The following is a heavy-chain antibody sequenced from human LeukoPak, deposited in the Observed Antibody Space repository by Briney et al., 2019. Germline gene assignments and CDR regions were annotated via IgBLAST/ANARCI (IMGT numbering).Heavy chain of an antibody. J-gene: IGHJ6*03. Sequence: GGSLRLSCAASGFTFSSYAMSWVRQAPGKGLEWVAFIRYDGSNKYYADSVKGRFTISRDNSKNTLYLQMNSLRAEDTAVYYCARVGTGYYIDYYYYMDVWGKGTTVTISS. CDR1: GFTFSSYA. CDR2: IRYDGSNK. CDR3: ARVGTGYYIDYYYYMDV. V-gene: IGHV3-30*02. D-gene: IGHD3/OR15-3a*01.